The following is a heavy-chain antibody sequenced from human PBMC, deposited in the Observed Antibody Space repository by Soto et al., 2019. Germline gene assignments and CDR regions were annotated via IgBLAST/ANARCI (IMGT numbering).Heavy chain of an antibody. J-gene: IGHJ6*02. CDR2: IKSNTDGGST. CDR1: GFTFSNAW. CDR3: TTGCGGDCYYSYYGMDV. Sequence: GGSLRLSCAASGFTFSNAWMSWVRQAPGKGLEWVGRIKSNTDGGSTDYAAPVKGRVTISRDDSKNTLYLQMNSLKTEDTAVYYCTTGCGGDCYYSYYGMDVWGQGTTVTVSS. D-gene: IGHD2-21*02. V-gene: IGHV3-15*01.